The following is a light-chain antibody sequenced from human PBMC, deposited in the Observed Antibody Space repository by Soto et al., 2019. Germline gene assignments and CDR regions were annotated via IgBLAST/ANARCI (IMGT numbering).Light chain of an antibody. CDR3: LQDYDYPRT. J-gene: IGKJ1*01. CDR2: AAS. Sequence: TTRSQVPSSLSASVGDRVTINCRASQGIRNELSWFQQRPGNAPTLLISAASRLQSGVPSRFSGRGSGTDFTLTISSLQPEDFATYYCLQDYDYPRTFAQGTKVDVK. V-gene: IGKV1-6*01. CDR1: QGIRNE.